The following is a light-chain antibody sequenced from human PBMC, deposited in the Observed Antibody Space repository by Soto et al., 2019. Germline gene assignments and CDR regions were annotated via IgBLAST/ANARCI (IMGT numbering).Light chain of an antibody. V-gene: IGKV4-1*01. CDR1: QNNENY. CDR2: WAS. CDR3: QNYYNSWT. Sequence: IVVTQSPDSPAFSLGERATIHFKSSQNNENYLAWYQQKAGQPPKLISDWASTRASGVSDRFSGSGSETDFTLTISSLQAEDVEVYYCQNYYNSWTFGQGTRLEIK. J-gene: IGKJ5*01.